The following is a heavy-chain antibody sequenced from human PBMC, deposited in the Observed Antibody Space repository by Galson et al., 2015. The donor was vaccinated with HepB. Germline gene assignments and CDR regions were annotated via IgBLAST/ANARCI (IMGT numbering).Heavy chain of an antibody. J-gene: IGHJ4*02. CDR3: AKEGLAAAGTWAY. V-gene: IGHV3-23*01. Sequence: SLRLSCAASGFTFSSYDMSWVRQAPGKGLEWVSAISGSGGSTYYADSVKGRFTISRDNSKNSLYLQMNSLRAEDTAVYYCAKEGLAAAGTWAYWGQGTLVTVSS. CDR1: GFTFSSYD. D-gene: IGHD6-13*01. CDR2: ISGSGGST.